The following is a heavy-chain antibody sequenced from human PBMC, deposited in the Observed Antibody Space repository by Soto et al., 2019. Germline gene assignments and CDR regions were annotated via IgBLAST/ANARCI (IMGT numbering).Heavy chain of an antibody. J-gene: IGHJ6*02. CDR2: ISTSTSTI. Sequence: EVQLVESGGGMVQPGGSLRLSCAASGFIFSTYSMNWVRQAPGKGLEWVSYISTSTSTIYYADSVKGRFTISRDNAKNSLYLQMNSLRDEDTAVYFCARDGRARSAYSSDYCYFSGMDVWGQGTTVTVSS. CDR1: GFIFSTYS. D-gene: IGHD3-3*01. V-gene: IGHV3-48*02. CDR3: ARDGRARSAYSSDYCYFSGMDV.